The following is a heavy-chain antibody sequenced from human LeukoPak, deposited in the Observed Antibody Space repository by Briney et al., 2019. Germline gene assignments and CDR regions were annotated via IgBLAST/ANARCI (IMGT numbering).Heavy chain of an antibody. J-gene: IGHJ5*01. D-gene: IGHD2-15*01. Sequence: SQTLSLTCAISGDSVSSNSAAWNWIRQSPSRGLEWLGRTYYRSKRYNDYAVSVKSRITINPDTSKNQFPLQLNSETPEDTSVYYCARQVVAGYSLFDPAGQGTPVSASS. CDR2: TYYRSKRYN. V-gene: IGHV6-1*01. CDR1: GDSVSSNSAA. CDR3: ARQVVAGYSLFDP.